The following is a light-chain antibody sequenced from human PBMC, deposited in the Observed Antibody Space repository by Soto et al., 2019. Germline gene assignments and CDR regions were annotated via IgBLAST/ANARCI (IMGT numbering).Light chain of an antibody. J-gene: IGKJ1*01. Sequence: EIVLTQSPGTLSLSPGESATLSCGASESVGSNLAWYQQKPGQAPRLVIYGASTRATGIPARFSGSGSGTEFTLTISSLQSEDFAVYYCQQYNNWPPWTFGQGTKVEIK. V-gene: IGKV3-15*01. CDR1: ESVGSN. CDR2: GAS. CDR3: QQYNNWPPWT.